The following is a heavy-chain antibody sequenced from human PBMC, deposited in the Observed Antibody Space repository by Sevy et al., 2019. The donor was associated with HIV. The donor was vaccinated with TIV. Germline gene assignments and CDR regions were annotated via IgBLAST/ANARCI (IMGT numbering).Heavy chain of an antibody. CDR3: ARHGNWGFSDY. CDR1: GGSISSYY. Sequence: SETLSLTCTVSGGSISSYYWSWIRQPPGKGLEWIGYIYYSGSTNYNPSLKSRVTISVDTSKNQFSLKLSSVTAADTAVYYGARHGNWGFSDYWGQGTLVTVSS. V-gene: IGHV4-59*08. D-gene: IGHD7-27*01. CDR2: IYYSGST. J-gene: IGHJ4*02.